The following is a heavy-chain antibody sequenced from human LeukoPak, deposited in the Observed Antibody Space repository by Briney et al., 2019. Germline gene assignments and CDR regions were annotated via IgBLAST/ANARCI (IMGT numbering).Heavy chain of an antibody. CDR3: AREQGSSGYYYNYYYYYMDV. D-gene: IGHD3-22*01. V-gene: IGHV3-23*01. J-gene: IGHJ6*03. CDR2: ISGSGGST. Sequence: QTGGSLRLSCAASGFTFSNYGMSRVRQAPGKGLEWVSAISGSGGSTYYADSVKGRFTISRDNAQNSLYLQMNSLRAEDTAVYYCAREQGSSGYYYNYYYYYMDVWGKGTTVTVSS. CDR1: GFTFSNYG.